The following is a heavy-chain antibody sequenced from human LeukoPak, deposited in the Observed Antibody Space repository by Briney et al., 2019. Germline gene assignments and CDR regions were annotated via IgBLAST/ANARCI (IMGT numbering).Heavy chain of an antibody. CDR1: GYTFTGYY. CDR3: ARGNDYYGSGSSAGGP. V-gene: IGHV1-2*02. Sequence: ASVEVSCKASGYTFTGYYMHWVRQAPGQGLEWMGWINPNSGGTNYAQKFQGRVTMTRDTSISTAYMELSRLRSDDTAVYYCARGNDYYGSGSSAGGPWGQGTLVTVSS. J-gene: IGHJ5*02. CDR2: INPNSGGT. D-gene: IGHD3-10*01.